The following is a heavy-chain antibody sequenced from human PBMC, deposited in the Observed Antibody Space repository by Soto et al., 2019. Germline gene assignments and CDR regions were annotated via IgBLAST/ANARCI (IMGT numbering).Heavy chain of an antibody. D-gene: IGHD3-10*01. J-gene: IGHJ4*02. V-gene: IGHV3-48*02. CDR2: ISSSSSTI. Sequence: GESLKISCAASGFTFSSYSMNWVRQAPGKGLEWVSYISSSSSTIYYADSVKGRFTISRDNAKNSLYLQMNSLRDEDTAVYYCARDTGPRKGGYYFDYWGQGTLVTVSS. CDR1: GFTFSSYS. CDR3: ARDTGPRKGGYYFDY.